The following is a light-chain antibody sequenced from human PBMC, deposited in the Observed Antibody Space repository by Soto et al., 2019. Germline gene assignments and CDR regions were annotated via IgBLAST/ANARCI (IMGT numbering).Light chain of an antibody. CDR1: SSNIGAGYD. CDR2: GNS. CDR3: QSYDSSLSGYV. Sequence: QSVLTQPPSVSGAPGQRVTISCTGSSSNIGAGYDVHWYQQLPGTAPKLLIYGNSNRPSGVPDRFSGSKSGPSASLAITGLQAEDAAYYYCQSYDSSLSGYVFGTGTKLTVL. J-gene: IGLJ1*01. V-gene: IGLV1-40*01.